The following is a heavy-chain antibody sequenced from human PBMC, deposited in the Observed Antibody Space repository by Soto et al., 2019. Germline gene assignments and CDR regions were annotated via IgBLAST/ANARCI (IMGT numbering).Heavy chain of an antibody. CDR3: AKGGRQWLVTSDFNY. CDR2: VSHDGRNT. J-gene: IGHJ4*02. Sequence: VQLVESGGGVVQPGRSLRLSCAASGFTFSDYAMHWVRQAPGKGLEWVAVVSHDGRNTHYADSVKGRFTISRDSSKNTVSVEMTSLRAEDTAVYSCAKGGRQWLVTSDFNYWGQGALVTVSS. CDR1: GFTFSDYA. V-gene: IGHV3-30*18. D-gene: IGHD6-19*01.